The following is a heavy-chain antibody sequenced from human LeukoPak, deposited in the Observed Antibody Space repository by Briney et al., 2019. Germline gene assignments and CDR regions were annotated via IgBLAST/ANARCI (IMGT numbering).Heavy chain of an antibody. CDR3: AREGDLDGGAFDI. D-gene: IGHD2-21*01. J-gene: IGHJ3*02. V-gene: IGHV3-21*01. CDR1: GFTFSSYE. CDR2: ISSSSSYI. Sequence: PGGSLRLSCAASGFTFSSYEMNWVRQAPGKGLEWVSSISSSSSYIYYADSVKGRFTISRDNAKNSLYLQMNSLRAEDTAVYYCAREGDLDGGAFDIWGQGTMVTVSS.